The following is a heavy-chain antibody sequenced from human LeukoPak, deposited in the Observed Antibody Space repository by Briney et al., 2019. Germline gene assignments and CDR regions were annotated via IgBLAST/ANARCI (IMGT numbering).Heavy chain of an antibody. CDR2: INPNSGGT. CDR1: GYTFTGYY. J-gene: IGHJ6*03. Sequence: ASVKVSCKASGYTFTGYYMHWVRQAPGQGLEWMGWINPNSGGTNYAQKFQGRVTMTRDTSISTAYMELSRLRSDDTAVYCCARGLQGSGSYHETTYYIDVWGKGTTVTVSS. CDR3: ARGLQGSGSYHETTYYIDV. D-gene: IGHD3-10*01. V-gene: IGHV1-2*02.